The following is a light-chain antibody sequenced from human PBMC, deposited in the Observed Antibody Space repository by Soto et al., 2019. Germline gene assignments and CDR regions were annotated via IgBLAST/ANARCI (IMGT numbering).Light chain of an antibody. CDR1: QGISSY. CDR2: AAS. J-gene: IGKJ4*01. CDR3: QQSYSTPLT. V-gene: IGKV1-39*01. Sequence: DIQMTQAPSSLSASTGDRVTITCRASQGISSYLAWYQQKPGKAPKLLIYAASTLQSGVPSRFSGSGSGTDFTLTISNLQPEDFATYFCQQSYSTPLTFGGGTKVDIK.